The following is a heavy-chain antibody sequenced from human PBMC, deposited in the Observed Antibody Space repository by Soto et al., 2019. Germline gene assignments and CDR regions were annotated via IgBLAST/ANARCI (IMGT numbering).Heavy chain of an antibody. D-gene: IGHD3-9*01. V-gene: IGHV3-30-3*01. J-gene: IGHJ4*02. CDR1: GFTFSSYA. CDR2: ISYDGSNK. CDR3: ARVTTFYDILTSSYALNYFDY. Sequence: GGSLRLSCAASGFTFSSYAMHWVRQAPGKGLEWVAVISYDGSNKYYADSVKGRFTISRDNSKNTLYLQMNSLRAEDTAVYYCARVTTFYDILTSSYALNYFDYWGQGTRVTVSS.